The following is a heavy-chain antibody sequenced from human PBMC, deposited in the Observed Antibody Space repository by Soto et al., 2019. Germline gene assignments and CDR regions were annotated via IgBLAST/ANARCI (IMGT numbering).Heavy chain of an antibody. CDR2: INHSGST. Sequence: SETLSLTCAVYGGSFSGYYWSWIRQPPGKGLEWIGEINHSGSTNYNPSLKSRVTISVDTSKNQFSLKLSSVTAADTAVYYCARHKYSSSPRYCSGGSCYSSSYYYGMDVWGQGTMVTVSS. D-gene: IGHD2-15*01. V-gene: IGHV4-34*01. J-gene: IGHJ6*02. CDR3: ARHKYSSSPRYCSGGSCYSSSYYYGMDV. CDR1: GGSFSGYY.